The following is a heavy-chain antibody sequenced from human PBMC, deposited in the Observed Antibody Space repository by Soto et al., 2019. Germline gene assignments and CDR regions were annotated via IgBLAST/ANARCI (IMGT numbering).Heavy chain of an antibody. CDR2: IYPDDSDT. V-gene: IGHV5-51*01. CDR3: ARRDMLTGYVYFDY. D-gene: IGHD3-9*01. Sequence: GESLTISCQASGYTFTKYWVGWVRQMPGKGLEWMGIIYPDDSDTRYSPSFQGHVTISADKSISTAYLQWSSLKASDSATYYCARRDMLTGYVYFDYWGQGTQVTVSS. CDR1: GYTFTKYW. J-gene: IGHJ4*02.